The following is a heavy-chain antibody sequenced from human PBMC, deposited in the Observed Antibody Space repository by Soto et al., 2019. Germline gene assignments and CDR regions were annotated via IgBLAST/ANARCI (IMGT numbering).Heavy chain of an antibody. Sequence: ASVKVSCKASGYTFTSYAMHWVRQAPGQRLEWMGWINAGNGNTKYSQKFQGRVTITRDTSASTAYMELSSLRSEDTAVYYCAGLVFYCRGGSCYSSYFDYGGQGPLVTVPS. J-gene: IGHJ4*02. D-gene: IGHD2-15*01. V-gene: IGHV1-3*01. CDR1: GYTFTSYA. CDR3: AGLVFYCRGGSCYSSYFDY. CDR2: INAGNGNT.